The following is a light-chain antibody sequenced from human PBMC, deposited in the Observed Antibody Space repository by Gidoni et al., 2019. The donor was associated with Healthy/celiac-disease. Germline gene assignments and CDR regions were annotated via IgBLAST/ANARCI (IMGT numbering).Light chain of an antibody. V-gene: IGKV1-5*01. CDR1: QSISSW. Sequence: DIQIPHAPSTLSASVGDRVTITCRASQSISSWFAWYQQKPGKAPKLLIYDASSLESGIPARFSGSGSGTEFTLTISSLQSDDFATYYCQQYNSYPWTFGQGTKVEIK. CDR3: QQYNSYPWT. J-gene: IGKJ1*01. CDR2: DAS.